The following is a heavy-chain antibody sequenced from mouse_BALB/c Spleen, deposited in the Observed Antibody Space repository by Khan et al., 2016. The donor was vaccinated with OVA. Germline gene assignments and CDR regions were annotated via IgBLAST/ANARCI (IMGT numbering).Heavy chain of an antibody. J-gene: IGHJ1*01. V-gene: IGHV3-5*02. CDR2: IYYSGTI. D-gene: IGHD2-2*01. Sequence: EVQLQESGPGLVKPSQTVSLTCTVTGISITTGNYRWSWIRQFPGNKLEWIGYIYYSGTITSNPSLTSRTTITRDTSKNQFFLEMNSLTAEDTATYYCARDKGGYRYWYFDVWGAGTTVTVSS. CDR1: GISITTGNYR. CDR3: ARDKGGYRYWYFDV.